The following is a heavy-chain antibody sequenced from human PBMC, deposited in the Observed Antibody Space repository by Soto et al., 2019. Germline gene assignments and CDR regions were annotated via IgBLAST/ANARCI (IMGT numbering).Heavy chain of an antibody. CDR1: GGSISSNSYY. CDR2: MYYSGAT. CDR3: ARHAAYDSVWGKSDGSDY. V-gene: IGHV4-39*01. Sequence: ASETLSLTCTVSGGSISSNSYYWDWIRQPPGKGLEWIGSMYYSGATYHNPSLQSRVTISVDTSKNQFPLHLSSVTAADTAVYYCARHAAYDSVWGKSDGSDYWGQGTLVT. D-gene: IGHD3-16*01. J-gene: IGHJ4*02.